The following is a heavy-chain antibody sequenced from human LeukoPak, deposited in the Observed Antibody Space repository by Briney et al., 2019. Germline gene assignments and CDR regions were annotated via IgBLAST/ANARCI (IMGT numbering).Heavy chain of an antibody. CDR2: IKQDGSEK. Sequence: GGSLRLSCAASGFTFSSYWMSWVRQAPGKGLEWVANIKQDGSEKYYVDSVKGRFTISRDNAKNSLYLQMNSLGAEDTAVYYCARVGAAAGTLYYYYGMDVWGKGTTVTVSS. CDR3: ARVGAAAGTLYYYYGMDV. D-gene: IGHD6-13*01. V-gene: IGHV3-7*03. J-gene: IGHJ6*04. CDR1: GFTFSSYW.